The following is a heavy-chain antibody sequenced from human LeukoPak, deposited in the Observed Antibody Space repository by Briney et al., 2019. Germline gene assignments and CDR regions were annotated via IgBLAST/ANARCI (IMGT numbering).Heavy chain of an antibody. J-gene: IGHJ4*02. CDR3: ARVVPKAGVKYYFDY. V-gene: IGHV4-61*02. CDR1: GGSISSGSYY. Sequence: PSQTLSLTCTVSGGSISSGSYYWSWIRQPAGKGLEWIGRIYTSGSTNYNPSLKSRVTISVDTSKNQFSLKLSSVTAADTAVYYCARVVPKAGVKYYFDYWGQGTLVTVSS. D-gene: IGHD3-10*01. CDR2: IYTSGST.